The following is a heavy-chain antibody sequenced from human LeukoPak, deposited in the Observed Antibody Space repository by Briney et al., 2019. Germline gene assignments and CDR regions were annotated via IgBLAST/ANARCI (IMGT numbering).Heavy chain of an antibody. D-gene: IGHD1-14*01. CDR2: INPSGGST. J-gene: IGHJ4*02. CDR3: ASRTRTGTTPLYFDY. CDR1: GYTFTSYY. V-gene: IGHV1-46*01. Sequence: ASVKVSCKASGYTFTSYYMHWVRQAPGQGLEWMGIINPSGGSTSYAQKFQGRVTMTRDTSTSTVYMELSSLRSEDTAVYYCASRTRTGTTPLYFDYWGQGTLVTVSS.